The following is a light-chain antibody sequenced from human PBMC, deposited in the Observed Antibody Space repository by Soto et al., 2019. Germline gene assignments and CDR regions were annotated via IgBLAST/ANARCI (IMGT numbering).Light chain of an antibody. J-gene: IGLJ1*01. Sequence: QAVVTQPPSASGTPGQRVTISCSGSSSNIRSNTVTWYQQLPGTAPKLLIYSNNLRPSGVPDRFSGSKSGTSASLAISGLQSGDEADYYCATWDDSLNGFYVFGTATKLTVL. CDR2: SNN. CDR3: ATWDDSLNGFYV. CDR1: SSNIRSNT. V-gene: IGLV1-44*01.